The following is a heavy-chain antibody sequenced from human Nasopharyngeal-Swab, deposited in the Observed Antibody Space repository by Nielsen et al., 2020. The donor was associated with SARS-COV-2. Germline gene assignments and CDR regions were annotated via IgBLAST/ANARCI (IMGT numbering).Heavy chain of an antibody. J-gene: IGHJ6*02. Sequence: GGSLRLSFAASGFTFRDYSMNWVRQAPGRGLEWVSSIGRYGTDIFHADSVKGRFSVFRDAANKSIYLQMRSLRAADTAVYYCARGTVFGVANGMDVWGQGTTVTVSS. D-gene: IGHD3-3*01. CDR3: ARGTVFGVANGMDV. CDR1: GFTFRDYS. V-gene: IGHV3-21*01. CDR2: IGRYGTDI.